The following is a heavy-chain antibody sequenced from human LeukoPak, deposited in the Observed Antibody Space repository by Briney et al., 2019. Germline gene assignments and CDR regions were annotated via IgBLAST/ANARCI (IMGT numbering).Heavy chain of an antibody. V-gene: IGHV3-7*01. Sequence: GSLRLSCAASGFTFSSYWMSWVRQAPGKGLEWVANIKQDGSEKYYVDSVKGRFTISRDNAKNSLYLQMNSLRAEDTAVYYCARVRITMVRGVICPRYFDIWGQGTMVTVSS. CDR2: IKQDGSEK. J-gene: IGHJ3*02. D-gene: IGHD3-10*01. CDR3: ARVRITMVRGVICPRYFDI. CDR1: GFTFSSYW.